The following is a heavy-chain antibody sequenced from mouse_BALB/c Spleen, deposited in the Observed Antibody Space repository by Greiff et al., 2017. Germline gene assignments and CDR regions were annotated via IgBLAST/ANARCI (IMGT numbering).Heavy chain of an antibody. CDR1: GYTFTSYW. D-gene: IGHD2-2*01. CDR3: AYYGYGYAMDY. CDR2: INPSNGRT. V-gene: IGHV1S81*02. J-gene: IGHJ4*01. Sequence: QVQLQQSGAELVKPGASVKLSCKASGYTFTSYWMHWVKQRPGQGLEWIGEINPSNGRTNYNEKFKSKATLTVDKSSSTAYMQLSSLTSEDSAVYYCAYYGYGYAMDYWGQGTSVTVSS.